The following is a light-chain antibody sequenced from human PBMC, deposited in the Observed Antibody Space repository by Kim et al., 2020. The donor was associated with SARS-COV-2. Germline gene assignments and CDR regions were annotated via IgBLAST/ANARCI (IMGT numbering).Light chain of an antibody. CDR1: SNDIGGYNY. CDR2: EVS. V-gene: IGLV2-8*01. CDR3: SSYAGSKVV. J-gene: IGLJ2*01. Sequence: QSALTQPPSTSGSPGQSVTISCTGTSNDIGGYNYVSWYQQYPGKAPKLMIYEVSKRPSGVPDRFSGSKSANTASLTVSGLQAEDEADYYCSSYAGSKVVFVGGTPLTFL.